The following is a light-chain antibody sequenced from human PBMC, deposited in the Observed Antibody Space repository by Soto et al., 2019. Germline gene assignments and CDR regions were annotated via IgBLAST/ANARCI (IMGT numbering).Light chain of an antibody. CDR2: EAS. J-gene: IGKJ1*01. CDR1: RSVDTD. CDR3: QQRSDWPWT. V-gene: IGKV3-11*01. Sequence: ILMTPSPATLSVSPGDSATLSCRASRSVDTDLAWYQQKPGQAPRLLMYEASTRASGIPARFSGGGSGTDFTLTISSLEPEDFAVYYCQQRSDWPWTFGQGTKVDIK.